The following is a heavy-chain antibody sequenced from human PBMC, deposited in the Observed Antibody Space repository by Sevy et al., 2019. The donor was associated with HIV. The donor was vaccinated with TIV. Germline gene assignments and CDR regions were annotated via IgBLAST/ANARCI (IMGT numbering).Heavy chain of an antibody. Sequence: ASVKVSCKASGYTFTGYYMHWVRQAPGQGLEWMGWINPNSGGTNYAQKFQGRVTMTRETSIRTAYMELSRLGSDDTAVYYCARVSASRSNYFDYWGQGTLVTVSS. D-gene: IGHD2-2*01. CDR1: GYTFTGYY. J-gene: IGHJ4*02. CDR3: ARVSASRSNYFDY. CDR2: INPNSGGT. V-gene: IGHV1-2*02.